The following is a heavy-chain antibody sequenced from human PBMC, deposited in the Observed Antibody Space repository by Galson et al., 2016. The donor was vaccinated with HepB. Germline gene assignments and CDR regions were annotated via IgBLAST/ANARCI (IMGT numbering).Heavy chain of an antibody. CDR1: GFSLNTRGMT. CDR3: AHHAYDSNTPNFDF. Sequence: PALVKPPQTLTLTCTFSGFSLNTRGMTVGWIHQPPGKALEWLAHIYWDEDKRYSRSLKSRLSITQDTSKNQVVLTMTNMDPVDTATYYCAHHAYDSNTPNFDFWGQGTLVTVSS. D-gene: IGHD3-22*01. CDR2: IYWDEDK. V-gene: IGHV2-5*02. J-gene: IGHJ4*02.